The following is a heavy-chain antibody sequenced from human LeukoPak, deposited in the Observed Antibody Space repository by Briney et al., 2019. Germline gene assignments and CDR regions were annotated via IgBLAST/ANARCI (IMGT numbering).Heavy chain of an antibody. J-gene: IGHJ4*01. CDR3: AAGRPYSLLDY. CDR1: GSSLSELS. V-gene: IGHV1-24*01. Sequence: ASVKVSCTVSGSSLSELSLYWVRQAPGKGLEWMGGFDVIDGETFYAQKFQGRVTMTEDSSTDTAYMELSSLRSDDTAFYYCAAGRPYSLLDYWGHGTLLTVSS. D-gene: IGHD5-18*01. CDR2: FDVIDGET.